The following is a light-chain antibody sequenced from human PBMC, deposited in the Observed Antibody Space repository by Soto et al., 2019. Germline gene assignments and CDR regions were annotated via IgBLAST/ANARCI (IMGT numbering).Light chain of an antibody. CDR1: TSDVGGYSY. CDR2: DVT. J-gene: IGLJ1*01. CDR3: CSYAGSYTYV. Sequence: QSALAQPRSVSGSPGQSVTFSSTGTTSDVGGYSYVSWYQQHPGKAPKLMIYDVTKRPSGVPDRFSGSKSGNTASLTISGLQAEDEADYYCCSYAGSYTYVFGTGTKLTVL. V-gene: IGLV2-11*01.